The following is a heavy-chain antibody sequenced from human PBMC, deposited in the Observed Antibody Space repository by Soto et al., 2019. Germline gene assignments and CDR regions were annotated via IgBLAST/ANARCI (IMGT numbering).Heavy chain of an antibody. CDR1: GGSFSGYY. CDR2: INHSGST. D-gene: IGHD6-13*01. Sequence: SETLSLTCAVYGGSFSGYYWSWIRQPPGKGLEWIGEINHSGSTNYNPSLKSRVTISVGKSKNQFSLKLSSVTAADTAVYYCASRKSIAAAGRSWFDPWGQGTLVTVSS. V-gene: IGHV4-34*01. CDR3: ASRKSIAAAGRSWFDP. J-gene: IGHJ5*02.